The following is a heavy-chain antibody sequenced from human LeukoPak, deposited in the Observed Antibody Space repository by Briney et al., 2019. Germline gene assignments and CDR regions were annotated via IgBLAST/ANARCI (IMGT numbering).Heavy chain of an antibody. D-gene: IGHD1-26*01. Sequence: GGSLRLACAASGFTVSNNRLSWVRQAPGMGLEWVSTIYSDGNTYYPDSVKGRFTISRDGSKNTLYLQLNSLRTEDTAIYYCVREREGSNSEHWGQGTLVTVSS. J-gene: IGHJ1*01. CDR1: GFTVSNNR. CDR2: IYSDGNT. V-gene: IGHV3-53*01. CDR3: VREREGSNSEH.